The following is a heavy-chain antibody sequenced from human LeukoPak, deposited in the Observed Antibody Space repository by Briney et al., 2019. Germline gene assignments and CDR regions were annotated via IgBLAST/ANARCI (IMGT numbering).Heavy chain of an antibody. CDR3: APKVVGSAPFDY. CDR1: GFTFSSYW. V-gene: IGHV3-74*01. J-gene: IGHJ4*02. D-gene: IGHD2-15*01. Sequence: GESLRLSCAASGFTFSSYWMHWVRQAPGKGLVWVSRINSDGSSTSYADSVKGRFTISRDNSKNTLYLQMNSLRAEDTAVYYCAPKVVGSAPFDYWGQGTLVTVSS. CDR2: INSDGSST.